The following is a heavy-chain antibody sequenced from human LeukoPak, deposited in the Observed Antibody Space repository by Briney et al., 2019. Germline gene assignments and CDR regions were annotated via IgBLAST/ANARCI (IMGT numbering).Heavy chain of an antibody. CDR3: AREGGFYRPLDY. V-gene: IGHV4-4*02. CDR1: GGSVSSTNW. Sequence: SVTLSLTCGVSGGSVSSTNWWTWIRQPPGKGLEWIGEVHLDGRTNFNPSLKSRLTMSVDLSETHVPLKLTSVTAADTAVYYCAREGGFYRPLDYSGQGTLVTVS. D-gene: IGHD6-25*01. CDR2: VHLDGRT. J-gene: IGHJ4*02.